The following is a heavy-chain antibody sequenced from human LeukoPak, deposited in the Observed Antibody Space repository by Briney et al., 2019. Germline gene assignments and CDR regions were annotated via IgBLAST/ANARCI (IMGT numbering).Heavy chain of an antibody. Sequence: SETLSLTCTVSGGSISSYYWSWIRQPPGKGLEWIAYMYNSGSTNYNPSLKSRVTISVDTSKNQFSLNLSSVTAADTAVYYCARVAFRGASYTSYYYYGMDVWGQGTTVTVSS. V-gene: IGHV4-59*01. CDR3: ARVAFRGASYTSYYYYGMDV. J-gene: IGHJ6*02. CDR2: MYNSGST. D-gene: IGHD3-10*01. CDR1: GGSISSYY.